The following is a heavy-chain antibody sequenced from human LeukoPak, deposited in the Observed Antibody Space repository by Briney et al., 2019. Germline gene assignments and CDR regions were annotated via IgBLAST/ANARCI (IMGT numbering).Heavy chain of an antibody. D-gene: IGHD1-26*01. Sequence: GGSLRLSCAASGCTFKSYDMHWVRQVAGRGLEWVSGIRTAGDTYYQGSVKGRFTISRDNSKNTLYLQMNSLRAEDTAVYYCAKDIRGGSIVGATELGGYWGQRTLVTVSS. CDR1: GCTFKSYD. CDR3: AKDIRGGSIVGATELGGY. CDR2: IRTAGDT. V-gene: IGHV3-13*01. J-gene: IGHJ4*02.